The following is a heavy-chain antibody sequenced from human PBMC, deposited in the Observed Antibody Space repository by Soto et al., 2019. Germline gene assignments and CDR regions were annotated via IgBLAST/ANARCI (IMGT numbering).Heavy chain of an antibody. CDR3: VRGQLKYFGMDV. D-gene: IGHD6-19*01. J-gene: IGHJ6*02. Sequence: VGSLRLSCIGSGFSFSSYEMNWVRQAPGKGLEWASYISTSSSNIYYADSVRGRFTISRDNAKNSLYLQMNSLRAEDTAVYYCVRGQLKYFGMDVWGQGTTVTVSS. V-gene: IGHV3-48*03. CDR1: GFSFSSYE. CDR2: ISTSSSNI.